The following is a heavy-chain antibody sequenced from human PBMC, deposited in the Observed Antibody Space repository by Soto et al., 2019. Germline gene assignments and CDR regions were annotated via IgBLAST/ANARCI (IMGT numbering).Heavy chain of an antibody. Sequence: EVQLVESGGGLVQPGGSLRLSCAASGFTFSSYERNWVRQAPGKGLEWVSYISSSGSTIYYADSVKGRFTISRDNAKNSLQLLMSSRGDEDTVFYCGAGGGEYYDSSCYYYYYGMDVWGQGTTVTVSS. CDR2: ISSSGSTI. D-gene: IGHD3-22*01. CDR1: GFTFSSYE. V-gene: IGHV3-48*03. J-gene: IGHJ6*02. CDR3: AGGGEYYDSSCYYYYYGMDV.